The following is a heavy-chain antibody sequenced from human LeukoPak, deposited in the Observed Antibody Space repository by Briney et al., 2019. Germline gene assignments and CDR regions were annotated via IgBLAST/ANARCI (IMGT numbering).Heavy chain of an antibody. V-gene: IGHV1-69*06. CDR2: IIPIFNRT. CDR1: GGSFSTYA. J-gene: IGHJ4*02. CDR3: ARGRLDFLRPFDH. D-gene: IGHD3-3*01. Sequence: GASVKVSCKASGGSFSTYATSWVRQAPGQGLEWRGGIIPIFNRTSYAQDFQDRLVITADTSTATAYMELNSLTSEDTAVYYCARGRLDFLRPFDHWGQGTPVTVSS.